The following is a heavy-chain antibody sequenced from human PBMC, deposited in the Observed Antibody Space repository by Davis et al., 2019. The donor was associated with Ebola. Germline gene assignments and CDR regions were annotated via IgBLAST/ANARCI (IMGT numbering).Heavy chain of an antibody. D-gene: IGHD6-19*01. CDR1: GFTVTTNY. CDR2: ISYDGANK. V-gene: IGHV3-30*03. Sequence: GESLKISCAASGFTVTTNYMTWVRQAPGKGLEWVAGISYDGANKDYADFLKGRFTISRDDSKNTVFLQMSSLSTEDTAVYYCSTPGGSGDGFYFGFDVWGQGTTVTVSS. CDR3: STPGGSGDGFYFGFDV. J-gene: IGHJ6*02.